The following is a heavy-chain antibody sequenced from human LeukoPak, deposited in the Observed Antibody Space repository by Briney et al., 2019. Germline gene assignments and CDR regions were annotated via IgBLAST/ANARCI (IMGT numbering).Heavy chain of an antibody. J-gene: IGHJ4*02. CDR1: GYTFTGYY. D-gene: IGHD3-3*01. V-gene: IGHV1-2*02. CDR3: ARYPRFLEWLPFDY. CDR2: INPNSGGT. Sequence: ASVTVSCTASGYTFTGYYMHWVRQAPGQGLEWMGWINPNSGGTNYAQKFQGRVTMTRDTSISTAYMELSRLRSDDTAVYYCARYPRFLEWLPFDYWGQGTLVTVSS.